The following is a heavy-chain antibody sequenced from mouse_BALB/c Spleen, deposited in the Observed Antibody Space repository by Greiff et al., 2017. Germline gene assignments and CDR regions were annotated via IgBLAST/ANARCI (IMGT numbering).Heavy chain of an antibody. CDR2: ISSGSSTI. D-gene: IGHD1-1*01. Sequence: EVQGVESGGGLVQPGGSRKLSCAASGFTFSSFGMHWVRQAPEKGLEWVAYISSGSSTIYYADTVKGRFTISRDNPKNTLFLQMTSLRSEDTAMYYCARRGNYATPIAMDYWGQGTSVTVSS. CDR1: GFTFSSFG. CDR3: ARRGNYATPIAMDY. J-gene: IGHJ4*01. V-gene: IGHV5-17*02.